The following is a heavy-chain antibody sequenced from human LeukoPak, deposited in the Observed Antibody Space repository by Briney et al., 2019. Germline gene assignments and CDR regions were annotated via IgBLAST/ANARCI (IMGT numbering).Heavy chain of an antibody. J-gene: IGHJ4*02. Sequence: AGGSLRLSCAASGFIFSNAWMSWVRQAPGKGLEWVGRIKSKTDGGTTDYAAPVKGRFTISRDDSETTLYLQMNSLKTEDTAVYYCTTDNVNPVLDYWGQGTLVTVSS. V-gene: IGHV3-15*01. D-gene: IGHD3-10*01. CDR3: TTDNVNPVLDY. CDR2: IKSKTDGGTT. CDR1: GFIFSNAW.